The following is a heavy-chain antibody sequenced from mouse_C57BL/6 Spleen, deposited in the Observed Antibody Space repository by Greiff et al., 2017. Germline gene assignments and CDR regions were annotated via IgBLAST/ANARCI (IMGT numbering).Heavy chain of an antibody. J-gene: IGHJ2*01. V-gene: IGHV5-9*01. CDR3: ARHGGAFDY. CDR2: ISGGGGNT. Sequence: EVKLEESGGGLVKPGGSLKLSCAASGFTFSSYTMSWVRQTPEKRLEWVATISGGGGNTYYPDSVKGRITISRDNATNTLYLHMRSLRSDDTAFYYCARHGGAFDYWGQGTTLTVSS. CDR1: GFTFSSYT.